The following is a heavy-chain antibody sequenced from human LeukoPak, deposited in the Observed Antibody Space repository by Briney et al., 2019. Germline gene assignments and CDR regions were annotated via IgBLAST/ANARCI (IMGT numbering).Heavy chain of an antibody. D-gene: IGHD1-7*01. CDR2: ISYDGSNK. Sequence: GGSLRLSCAASGFTFSSYAMPWVRQAPGKGLEWVAVISYDGSNKYYADSVKGRFTISRDNSKNTLYLQMNSLRAEDTAVYYCARENYFESHAFDIWGQGTMVTVSS. CDR1: GFTFSSYA. J-gene: IGHJ3*02. V-gene: IGHV3-30-3*01. CDR3: ARENYFESHAFDI.